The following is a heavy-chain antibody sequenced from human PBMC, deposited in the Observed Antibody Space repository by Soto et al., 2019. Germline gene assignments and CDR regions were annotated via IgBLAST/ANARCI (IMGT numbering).Heavy chain of an antibody. J-gene: IGHJ6*03. Sequence: QVQLLQSGAEVKKPGASVKVSCKASGYTFTNYGITWVRKDPGQGLEWMAWISAYNGNTHYTQRLQGRVTMTTDTSPSTAYMELRGLRSDDTAVYDCARVQQLVGYFYDYMDVWGKGTKVTSSS. CDR3: ARVQQLVGYFYDYMDV. D-gene: IGHD6-6*01. V-gene: IGHV1-18*01. CDR1: GYTFTNYG. CDR2: ISAYNGNT.